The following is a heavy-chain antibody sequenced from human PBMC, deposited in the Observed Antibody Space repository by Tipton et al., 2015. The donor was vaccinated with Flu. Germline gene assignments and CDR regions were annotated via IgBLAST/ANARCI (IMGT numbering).Heavy chain of an antibody. J-gene: IGHJ4*02. CDR1: GFTFSDYG. CDR3: ARGGAARPDF. D-gene: IGHD6-6*01. CDR2: ISSGSRTI. Sequence: GSLRLSCAASGFTFSDYGMNWVRQATGKGLEWVSYISSGSRTINYADSVKGRFSISRDNAKSSLYLQMNSLRVEDTAVYYCARGGAARPDFWGQGTLVTVSS. V-gene: IGHV3-48*04.